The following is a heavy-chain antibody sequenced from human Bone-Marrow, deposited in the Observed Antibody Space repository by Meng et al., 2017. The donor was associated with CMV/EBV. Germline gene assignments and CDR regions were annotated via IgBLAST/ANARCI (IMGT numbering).Heavy chain of an antibody. J-gene: IGHJ5*02. V-gene: IGHV4-34*01. CDR1: GGSFSSYY. Sequence: GGSFSSYYLRWIRQPPGKGLEWIGEINHSGSTNYNPSLKSRVTISVDTSKNQFSLKLSSVTAADTAVYYCARGKLLWFGEFPWFDPWGQGTLVTVSS. CDR3: ARGKLLWFGEFPWFDP. D-gene: IGHD3-10*01. CDR2: INHSGST.